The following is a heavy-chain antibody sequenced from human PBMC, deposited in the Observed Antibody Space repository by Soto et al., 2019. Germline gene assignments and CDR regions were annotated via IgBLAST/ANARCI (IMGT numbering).Heavy chain of an antibody. CDR1: GGTFSSFG. CDR2: IIPVFGRP. V-gene: IGHV1-69*13. CDR3: AREGSGYNF. Sequence: GASVKVSCKASGGTFSSFGISWVRQAPGQGLEWMGGIIPVFGRPNYAQRFRGRLTITADESTSTSYMELIDLGSEDTAVYYCAREGSGYNFWGQGTQVTLST. J-gene: IGHJ1*01. D-gene: IGHD5-12*01.